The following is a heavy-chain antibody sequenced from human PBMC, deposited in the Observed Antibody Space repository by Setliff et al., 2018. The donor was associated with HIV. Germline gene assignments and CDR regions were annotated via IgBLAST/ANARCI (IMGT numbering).Heavy chain of an antibody. Sequence: SETLSLTCTVSGYSISSDYWWGWIRQPPGKGLEWIGSIYHSGNTYYNPSLKSRVIISADMSKNQFSLKLTSVTAADTAVFYCARSVMTTTNYFDYWGPGTLVTVSS. J-gene: IGHJ4*02. V-gene: IGHV4-38-2*02. CDR2: IYHSGNT. CDR3: ARSVMTTTNYFDY. CDR1: GYSISSDYW. D-gene: IGHD4-4*01.